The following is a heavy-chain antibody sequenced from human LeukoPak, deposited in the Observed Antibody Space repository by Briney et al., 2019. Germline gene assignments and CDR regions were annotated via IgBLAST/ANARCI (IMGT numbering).Heavy chain of an antibody. V-gene: IGHV3-23*01. CDR1: GFTFSSYA. CDR3: AKDISYYDSSGYEGESNWFDP. Sequence: GGSLRLSCAASGFTFSSYAMSWVRQAPEKGLEWVSAISGRGGSTYYADSVKGRFTISRDNSKNTLYLQMNSLRAEDTAVYYCAKDISYYDSSGYEGESNWFDPWGQGTLVTVSS. J-gene: IGHJ5*02. D-gene: IGHD3-22*01. CDR2: ISGRGGST.